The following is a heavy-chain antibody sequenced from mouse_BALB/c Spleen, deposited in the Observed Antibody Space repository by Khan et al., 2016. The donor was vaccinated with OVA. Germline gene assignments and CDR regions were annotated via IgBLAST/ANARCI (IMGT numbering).Heavy chain of an antibody. CDR2: ISYSDST. J-gene: IGHJ2*01. V-gene: IGHV3-2*02. CDR1: GYSITSNYA. Sequence: EVQLQESGPGLVKPSQSLSLTCTVPGYSITSNYAWNWIRQFPGNKLEWMGYISYSDSTSYNPSLKSRISITRDTSQNQFFLQLNSVTTEDTATYYCARGNYYGYYFDYWGQGTTLTVSS. CDR3: ARGNYYGYYFDY. D-gene: IGHD1-1*01.